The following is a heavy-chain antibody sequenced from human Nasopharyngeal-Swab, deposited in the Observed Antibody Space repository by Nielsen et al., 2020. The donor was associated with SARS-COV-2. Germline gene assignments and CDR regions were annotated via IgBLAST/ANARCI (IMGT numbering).Heavy chain of an antibody. D-gene: IGHD6-19*01. CDR2: ISGSGGSK. V-gene: IGHV3-23*01. CDR1: GFTFSSYA. CDR3: AREGGSGWYFDY. J-gene: IGHJ4*02. Sequence: GESLKISCAASGFTFSSYAMSWVRQAPGKGLEWVSAISGSGGSKYYADSVKGRFTISRDNSKNTLYLQMNSLRAEDTAVYYCAREGGSGWYFDYWGQGTLVTVSS.